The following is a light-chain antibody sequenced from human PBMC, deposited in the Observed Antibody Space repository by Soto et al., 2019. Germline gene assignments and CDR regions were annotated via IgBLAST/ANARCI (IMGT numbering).Light chain of an antibody. Sequence: AIRMTQSPSSFSASTGDRVTITCRASQVISSHLDWYQVKPGKAPRLLIYTASYLESGVPSRLSGSGSGTDFTVTISSLQSEDFAVYYCQQYCSCPLTFGGGTKVEIK. V-gene: IGKV1-8*01. CDR2: TAS. J-gene: IGKJ4*01. CDR1: QVISSH. CDR3: QQYCSCPLT.